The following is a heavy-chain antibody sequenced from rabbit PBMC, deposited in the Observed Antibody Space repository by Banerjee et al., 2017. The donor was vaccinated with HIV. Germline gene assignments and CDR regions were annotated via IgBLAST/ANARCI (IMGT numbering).Heavy chain of an antibody. Sequence: QSLEESGGGLVQPEGSLTLTCTASGFSFSSYYYMCWVRQAPGKGLEWIACIYTGNGNTYYASWAKGRFTISKTSSTTVTLQMTSLTAADTATYFCARGYTGYGGNGGQTYFNLWGPGTLVTVS. D-gene: IGHD7-1*01. CDR1: GFSFSSYYY. CDR2: IYTGNGNT. CDR3: ARGYTGYGGNGGQTYFNL. J-gene: IGHJ4*01. V-gene: IGHV1S40*01.